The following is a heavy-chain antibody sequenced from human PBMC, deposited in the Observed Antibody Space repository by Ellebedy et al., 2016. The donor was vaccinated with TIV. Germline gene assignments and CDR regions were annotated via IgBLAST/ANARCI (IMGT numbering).Heavy chain of an antibody. CDR2: INSDGSST. CDR1: GFTFTPYW. D-gene: IGHD6-19*01. V-gene: IGHV3-74*01. CDR3: ARAGSSGWEAYFDL. Sequence: GESLKISCAASGFTFTPYWLHCVRQAPGTGPVWVSRINSDGSSTTYADSVKGRFTISRDNAKNTLYLQMNSLRAEETAVYYCARAGSSGWEAYFDLWGRGTLVTVSS. J-gene: IGHJ2*01.